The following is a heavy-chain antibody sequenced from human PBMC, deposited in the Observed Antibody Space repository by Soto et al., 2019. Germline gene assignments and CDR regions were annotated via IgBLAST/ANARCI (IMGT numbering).Heavy chain of an antibody. Sequence: GAPVKVSCRASGYTFTSYGISWVRQAPGQGLECMGWISAYNGNTNYARNLQGRVTMTTDTSTSTAYMELRSLRSDDTAVYYCARAFGVVTPHNWFDPWGQGTLVTVSS. J-gene: IGHJ5*02. V-gene: IGHV1-18*04. CDR1: GYTFTSYG. CDR2: ISAYNGNT. D-gene: IGHD3-3*01. CDR3: ARAFGVVTPHNWFDP.